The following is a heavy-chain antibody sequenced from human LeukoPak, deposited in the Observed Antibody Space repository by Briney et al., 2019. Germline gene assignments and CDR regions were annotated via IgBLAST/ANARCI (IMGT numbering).Heavy chain of an antibody. CDR2: IYSGGST. CDR1: GFTVSSNY. CDR3: ARDVYMHGSGSYSGGYYYSGMDV. J-gene: IGHJ6*02. Sequence: TGGCLRLSCAASGFTVSSNYMSWVRQAPGEGLGWGSVIYSGGSTYYADSVKGRFTISRDNSKNTLYLQMNSLRAEDTAVYYCARDVYMHGSGSYSGGYYYSGMDVWGQGTTVTVSS. D-gene: IGHD3-10*01. V-gene: IGHV3-66*01.